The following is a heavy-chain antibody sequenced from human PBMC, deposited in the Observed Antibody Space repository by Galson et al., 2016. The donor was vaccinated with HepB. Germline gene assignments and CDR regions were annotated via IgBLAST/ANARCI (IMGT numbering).Heavy chain of an antibody. V-gene: IGHV3-23*01. D-gene: IGHD6-19*01. CDR3: AKSQSGYSSGWYTLPIDAFDI. CDR2: ISGSGYNT. J-gene: IGHJ3*02. Sequence: SLRLSCAASGFTFSSYAMSWVRQAPGKGLEWVSTISGSGYNTYYADSVKGRFTISRDNSKNTLYLQMNSLRAEDTAVYYCAKSQSGYSSGWYTLPIDAFDIWDQGTMVTVSS. CDR1: GFTFSSYA.